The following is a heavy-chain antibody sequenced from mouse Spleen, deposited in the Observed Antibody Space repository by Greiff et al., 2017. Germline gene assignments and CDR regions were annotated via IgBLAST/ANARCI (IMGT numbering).Heavy chain of an antibody. V-gene: IGHV1-69*01. CDR1: GYTFTSYW. J-gene: IGHJ4*01. Sequence: QVQLQQPGAELVMPGASVKLSCKASGYTFTSYWMHWVKQRPGQGLEWIGEIDPSDSYTNYNQKFKGKATLTVDKSSSTAYMQLSSLTSEDSAVYYCARCALDGGDAMDYWGQGTSVTVSS. CDR2: IDPSDSYT. D-gene: IGHD6-1*01. CDR3: ARCALDGGDAMDY.